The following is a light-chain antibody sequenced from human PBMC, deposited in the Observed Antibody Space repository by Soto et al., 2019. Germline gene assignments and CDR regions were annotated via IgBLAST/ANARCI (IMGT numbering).Light chain of an antibody. V-gene: IGKV3-20*01. CDR3: HQFGYSPRT. Sequence: EIVLTQSPGTLSLSPGETATLSCRASQTVNSDYLAWFQQRPGQAPRLLIFATSRRATDIPYRFSGSGSGTDFTLAIRRLEPEDFAVYYCHQFGYSPRTFGQWTKVE. CDR1: QTVNSDY. J-gene: IGKJ1*01. CDR2: ATS.